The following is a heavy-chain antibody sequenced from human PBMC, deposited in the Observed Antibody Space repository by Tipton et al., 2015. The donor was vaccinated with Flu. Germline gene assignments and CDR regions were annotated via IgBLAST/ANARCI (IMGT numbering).Heavy chain of an antibody. CDR1: GFNFDSDW. V-gene: IGHV3-7*01. CDR2: INQDGSER. J-gene: IGHJ6*02. Sequence: GSLRLSCTGFGFNFDSDWMSWVRQAPGRGLEWVANINQDGSERNYVDSVRGRFIISRDNAKKSVNLQMNSLRVEDTGVYYCGKSMDVWGQGTTVAVSS. CDR3: GKSMDV.